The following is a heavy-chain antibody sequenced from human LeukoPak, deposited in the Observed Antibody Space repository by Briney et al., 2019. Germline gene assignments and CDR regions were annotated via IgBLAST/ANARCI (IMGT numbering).Heavy chain of an antibody. J-gene: IGHJ6*02. CDR3: ARSDYDFLYYGMDV. CDR1: GGSISSYY. CDR2: IYYSGST. Sequence: SETLSLTCTASGGSISSYYWSWIRQPPGKGLEWIGYIYYSGSTNYNPSLKSRVTISVDTSKNQFSLKLSSVTAADTAVYYCARSDYDFLYYGMDVWGQGTTVTVSS. D-gene: IGHD3-3*01. V-gene: IGHV4-59*08.